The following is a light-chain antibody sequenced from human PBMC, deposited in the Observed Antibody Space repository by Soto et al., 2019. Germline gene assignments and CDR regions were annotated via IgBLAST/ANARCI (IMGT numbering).Light chain of an antibody. CDR1: SSDVDGYNY. CDR3: CSYAGTYTV. Sequence: QSALTQPRSVSGSPGQSVTISCTGTSSDVDGYNYVSWYQQHPGKAPKLMIYDVSQRPSGVPDRFSGSKSGNTASLTISGLQAEDEADYYCCSYAGTYTVFGGGTQLTVL. V-gene: IGLV2-11*01. J-gene: IGLJ2*01. CDR2: DVS.